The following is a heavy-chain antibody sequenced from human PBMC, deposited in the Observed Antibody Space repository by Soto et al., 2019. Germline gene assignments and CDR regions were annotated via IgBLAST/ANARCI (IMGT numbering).Heavy chain of an antibody. CDR2: IIPVFGRP. CDR3: AREASGYDF. V-gene: IGHV1-69*13. J-gene: IGHJ1*01. Sequence: ASVKVSCKASGGTFSSFGISWVRQAPGQGLEWMGGIIPVFGRPNYAQRFRGRLTITADESTNTSYMELIDLTSEDTAVYYCAREASGYDFWGQGTQVTVS. D-gene: IGHD5-12*01. CDR1: GGTFSSFG.